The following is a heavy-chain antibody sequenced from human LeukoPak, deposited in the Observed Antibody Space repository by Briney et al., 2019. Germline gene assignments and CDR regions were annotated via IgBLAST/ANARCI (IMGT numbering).Heavy chain of an antibody. CDR2: ISHSGST. J-gene: IGHJ4*02. CDR1: GGSFSGYY. D-gene: IGHD3-10*01. CDR3: ARGHSGIPIDY. Sequence: SETLSLTCAVYGGSFSGYYWSWIRQPPGKGQEWIGEISHSGSTNYNPSLKSRVTISVDTSKNQFSLKLSSVTAADTAVYYCARGHSGIPIDYWGQGTLVTVSS. V-gene: IGHV4-34*01.